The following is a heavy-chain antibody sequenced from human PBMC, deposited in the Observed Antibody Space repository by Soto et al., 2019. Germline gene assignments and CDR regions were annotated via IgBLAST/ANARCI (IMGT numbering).Heavy chain of an antibody. CDR2: IYSGGST. CDR3: ASSEGGYDYYYYYGMDG. Sequence: EVQLVESGGGLVQPGGSLRLSCAASGFTVSSNYMSWVRQAPGKGLEWVSVIYSGGSTYYADSVKGRFTISRDNSKNTLYLQMNSLRAEDTAVYYCASSEGGYDYYYYYGMDGWGQGTTVTVSS. V-gene: IGHV3-66*01. J-gene: IGHJ6*02. CDR1: GFTVSSNY. D-gene: IGHD5-12*01.